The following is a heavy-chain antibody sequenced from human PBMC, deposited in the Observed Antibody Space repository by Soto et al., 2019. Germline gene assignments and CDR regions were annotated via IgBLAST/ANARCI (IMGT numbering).Heavy chain of an antibody. Sequence: GGSLRLSCAASGFSFSDSVMHWVRQAPGKGLEWVAVIWSDGSNDYYGDSVKGRFTISRDNSNNTLYLQMNNLRAEDTAVYYCARFSGYIDYWGQGTLVTVSS. CDR2: IWSDGSND. J-gene: IGHJ4*02. CDR3: ARFSGYIDY. V-gene: IGHV3-33*01. CDR1: GFSFSDSV. D-gene: IGHD3-22*01.